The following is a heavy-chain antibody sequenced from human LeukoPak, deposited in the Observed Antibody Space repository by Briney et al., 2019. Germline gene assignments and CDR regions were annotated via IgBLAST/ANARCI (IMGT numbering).Heavy chain of an antibody. D-gene: IGHD4-17*01. V-gene: IGHV3-23*01. CDR3: AKGTYGDYKVDFDY. CDR1: GFTFSSYA. Sequence: QPGGSLRLSCAASGFTFSSYAMSWVRQAPGKGLEWVSAISGSGGSTYYADSVKGRFTISRDNSKNTLYLQMSSLRAEDTAVYYCAKGTYGDYKVDFDYWGQGTLVTVSS. CDR2: ISGSGGST. J-gene: IGHJ4*02.